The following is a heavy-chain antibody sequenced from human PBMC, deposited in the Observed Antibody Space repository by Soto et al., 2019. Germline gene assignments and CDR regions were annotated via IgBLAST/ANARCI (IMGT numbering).Heavy chain of an antibody. CDR1: GYSFATYG. Sequence: ASVKVSCKASGYSFATYGFSWVRQAPGQGLECVGWISAHNGDTHYSQKFQGRVTLTTDTSTNTGYMELRSLTSDDTAVYFCATEPIYYNDGSGYYPLGHWGQGTLVNVSS. CDR2: ISAHNGDT. CDR3: ATEPIYYNDGSGYYPLGH. D-gene: IGHD3-22*01. V-gene: IGHV1-18*04. J-gene: IGHJ4*02.